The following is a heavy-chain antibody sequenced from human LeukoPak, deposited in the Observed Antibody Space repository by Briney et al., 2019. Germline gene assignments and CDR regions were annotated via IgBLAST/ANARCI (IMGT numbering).Heavy chain of an antibody. D-gene: IGHD2-15*01. Sequence: PGGSLRLSCAASGFTFSSYSMNWVRQAPGKGLEWVSSISSSSSYIYYADSVKGRFTISRDNAKNSLYLQMNSLRAEDTAVYYCASDSPGYSSGSYFTYWGQGTLVTVSS. CDR1: GFTFSSYS. V-gene: IGHV3-21*01. CDR3: ASDSPGYSSGSYFTY. CDR2: ISSSSSYI. J-gene: IGHJ4*02.